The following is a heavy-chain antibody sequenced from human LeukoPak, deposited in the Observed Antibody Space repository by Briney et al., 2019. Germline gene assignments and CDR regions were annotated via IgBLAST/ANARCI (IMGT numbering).Heavy chain of an antibody. CDR1: GGSFSGYY. CDR2: INHSGST. V-gene: IGHV4-34*01. CDR3: ARGQKFLEWSHSYYYGMDV. J-gene: IGHJ6*02. Sequence: PSETLSLTCAVYGGSFSGYYWSWIRQPPGKGLEWIGEINHSGSTNYNPSLKSRVTISVDTSKNQFSLKLSSVTAADTAVYYCARGQKFLEWSHSYYYGMDVWGQGTTVTVSS. D-gene: IGHD3-3*01.